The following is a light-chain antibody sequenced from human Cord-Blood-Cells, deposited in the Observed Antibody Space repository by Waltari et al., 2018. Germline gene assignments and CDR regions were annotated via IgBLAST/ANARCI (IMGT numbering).Light chain of an antibody. CDR1: QSLLHSNGYNY. CDR3: MQALQTPIT. CDR2: LGS. Sequence: DLVMTQSPLSLPVTPGEPASIYCRSSQSLLHSNGYNYLDWYLQKPGQSPQLLIYLGSNRASGVPDRFSGSGSGTDFTLKISRVEAEDVGVYYCMQALQTPITFGQGTRLEIK. J-gene: IGKJ5*01. V-gene: IGKV2-28*01.